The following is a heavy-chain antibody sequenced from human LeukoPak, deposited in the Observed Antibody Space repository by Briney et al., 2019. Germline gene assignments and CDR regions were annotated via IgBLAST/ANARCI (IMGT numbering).Heavy chain of an antibody. CDR1: RFTVSSNY. CDR3: ACAAGLFDY. V-gene: IGHV3-66*01. CDR2: IYSGGST. D-gene: IGHD6-13*01. J-gene: IGHJ4*02. Sequence: PGGSLRLSCAASRFTVSSNYMSWVRQAPGRGVEWVSVIYSGGSTYYADSVQGRVTISSHNSKNTLYLLMKRLRAESTAVSYFACAAGLFDYGGQGTLVTVPS.